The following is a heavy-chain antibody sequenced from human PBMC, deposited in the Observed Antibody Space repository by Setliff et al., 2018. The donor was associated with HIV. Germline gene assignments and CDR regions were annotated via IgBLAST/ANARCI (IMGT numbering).Heavy chain of an antibody. V-gene: IGHV4-34*01. J-gene: IGHJ4*02. Sequence: PSETLSLTCAVYGGSFSGYFWSWIRQPPGKGLEWIGEINHSGSTYYNPSLKSRVTISIDTSKNQFSLQLTSVTAADTAVYYCVNPSGAMGDFDSWGQGTLVTVSS. D-gene: IGHD3-16*01. CDR2: INHSGST. CDR3: VNPSGAMGDFDS. CDR1: GGSFSGYF.